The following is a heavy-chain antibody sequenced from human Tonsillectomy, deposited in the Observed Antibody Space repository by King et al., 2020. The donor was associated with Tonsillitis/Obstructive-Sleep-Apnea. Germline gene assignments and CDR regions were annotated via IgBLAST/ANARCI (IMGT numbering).Heavy chain of an antibody. CDR3: ARGPYSGSFLGHYSFDY. CDR1: GYTFISYG. CDR2: INAYNGNT. V-gene: IGHV1-18*01. D-gene: IGHD1-26*01. Sequence: VQLVESGAEVKMPGASVKVSCKASGYTFISYGISWVRQAPGQGLEWMGWINAYNGNTNYAQKFQGRVTMTTDTSTSTAYKELRSLRSDDTAVYYCARGPYSGSFLGHYSFDYWGQGTLVTVSS. J-gene: IGHJ4*02.